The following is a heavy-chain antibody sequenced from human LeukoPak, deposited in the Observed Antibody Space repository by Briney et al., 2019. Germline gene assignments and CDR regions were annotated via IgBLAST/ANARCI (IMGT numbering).Heavy chain of an antibody. D-gene: IGHD2-15*01. CDR3: ARAYCSGGSCFDY. CDR1: GGSISSYY. V-gene: IGHV4-59*01. Sequence: SETLSLTCTVSGGSISSYYWSWIRQPPGKGLEWIGYIYYSGSTNYNPSLKSRVTISVDTSKNQFSLKLSSVTAADTAVYYCARAYCSGGSCFDYWGQGTLVTVSS. CDR2: IYYSGST. J-gene: IGHJ4*02.